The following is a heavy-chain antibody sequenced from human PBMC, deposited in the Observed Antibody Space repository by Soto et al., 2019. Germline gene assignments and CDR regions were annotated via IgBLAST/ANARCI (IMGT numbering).Heavy chain of an antibody. J-gene: IGHJ6*02. CDR2: IFHTGST. D-gene: IGHD6-25*01. CDR1: GYSISSGHS. CDR3: ATLPRLDGMDV. V-gene: IGHV4-38-2*01. Sequence: SETLSLTCAVSGYSISSGHSWGWIRQPPGKGLEWIGSIFHTGSTYYNPSLKSRVTLSVDTPKNQFSLKLSSVTAADTAVYFCATLPRLDGMDVWGQGTTGTVSS.